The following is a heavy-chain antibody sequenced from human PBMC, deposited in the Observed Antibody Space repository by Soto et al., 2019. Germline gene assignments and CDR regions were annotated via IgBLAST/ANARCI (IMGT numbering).Heavy chain of an antibody. CDR3: ARRDQIAYYYGMDV. Sequence: EVQLVESGGGLVQPGGSLRLSCAAPAFTFSSYWMNWVRQAPGKGPVWVSRINSDGSITGYADSVKGRFTISRDNAKNTLYLQMNSLSAEDTAVYYCARRDQIAYYYGMDVWGQGTTVTVSS. CDR2: INSDGSIT. CDR1: AFTFSSYW. D-gene: IGHD2-21*01. J-gene: IGHJ6*02. V-gene: IGHV3-74*01.